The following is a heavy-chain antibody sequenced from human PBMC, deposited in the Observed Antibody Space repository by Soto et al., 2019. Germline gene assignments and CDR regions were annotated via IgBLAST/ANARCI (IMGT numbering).Heavy chain of an antibody. D-gene: IGHD3-10*01. CDR1: VYSFAGYW. CDR2: IYPGDSDT. J-gene: IGHJ3*01. V-gene: IGHV5-51*01. CDR3: ARLPGVRGVFDGFNV. Sequence: PGESLKISCKGSVYSFAGYWIGWVRQMPGKGLDWMGVIYPGDSDTRYSPSFHGQVTISADKSISTAYLQWSSLKASDTAMYFCARLPGVRGVFDGFNVWGQGTMVTVS.